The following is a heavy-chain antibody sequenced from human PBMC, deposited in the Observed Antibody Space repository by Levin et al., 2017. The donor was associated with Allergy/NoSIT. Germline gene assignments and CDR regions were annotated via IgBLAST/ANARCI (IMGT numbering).Heavy chain of an antibody. Sequence: PSETLSLTCAVYGGSFSGYYWSWIRQPPGRGLGWIGKINHSESTNSTPSLKSRVTISVDTSKNQFSLKLSSVTAADTAVYYCARGRRAWLVGIAVAGNDAFDIWGQGTMVTVSS. J-gene: IGHJ3*02. D-gene: IGHD6-19*01. CDR2: INHSEST. V-gene: IGHV4-34*01. CDR1: GGSFSGYY. CDR3: ARGRRAWLVGIAVAGNDAFDI.